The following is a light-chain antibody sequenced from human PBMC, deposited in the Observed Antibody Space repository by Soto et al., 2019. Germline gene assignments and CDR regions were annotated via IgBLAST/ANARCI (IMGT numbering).Light chain of an antibody. J-gene: IGLJ1*01. V-gene: IGLV2-14*01. Sequence: QSALTQPASVSGSPGLSIAISCTGTSRDVGGYNSVSWYQQQPGKVPKLMIYDVSNRPSGVSNRFSGSKSGNTASLTISGLQAADEGDYSCSSYTTGGSYVFGTGTKVTVL. CDR3: SSYTTGGSYV. CDR1: SRDVGGYNS. CDR2: DVS.